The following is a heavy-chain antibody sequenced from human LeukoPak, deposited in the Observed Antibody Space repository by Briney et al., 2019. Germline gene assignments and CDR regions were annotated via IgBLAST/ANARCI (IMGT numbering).Heavy chain of an antibody. V-gene: IGHV3-23*01. J-gene: IGHJ4*02. CDR3: AKDRGYCSGGSCYSNNFDY. Sequence: PGGSLRLSFAASGFTFSSYAMSWVRQAPGKGLEWVSAISGSGGSTYYADSVKGRFTISRDNSKNTLYLQMNSLRAEDTAVYYCAKDRGYCSGGSCYSNNFDYWGQGTLVTVSS. CDR1: GFTFSSYA. D-gene: IGHD2-15*01. CDR2: ISGSGGST.